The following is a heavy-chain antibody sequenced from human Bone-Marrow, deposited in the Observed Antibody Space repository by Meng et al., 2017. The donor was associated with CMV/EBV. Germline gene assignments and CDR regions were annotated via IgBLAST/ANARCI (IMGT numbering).Heavy chain of an antibody. Sequence: GASLKISCAASGFPFGSYAMHWVRQAPGKGLEWVAVISYDGSNKYYADSVKGRFTSTRDNSKNTLNLQMNSLRAEDTAVYYCARVRYYDSSGYFDYWGQGTLVTVSS. CDR2: ISYDGSNK. V-gene: IGHV3-30-3*01. D-gene: IGHD3-22*01. CDR3: ARVRYYDSSGYFDY. CDR1: GFPFGSYA. J-gene: IGHJ4*02.